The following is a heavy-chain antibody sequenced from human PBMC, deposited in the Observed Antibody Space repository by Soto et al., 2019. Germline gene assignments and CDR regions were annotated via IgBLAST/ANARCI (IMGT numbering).Heavy chain of an antibody. Sequence: QVQQQQWGARLLKPSETLSLTCAEYGRSMSGYNWSWLCRSPGRGLEWVGEIGPTGATNYGPTFMSLVTVSVDTSTLDLSLRLTQVTAAETATYRCSGIGVGVGVDMWGLGTMVSVSS. D-gene: IGHD3-3*01. CDR2: IGPTGAT. CDR3: SGIGVGVGVDM. J-gene: IGHJ3*02. V-gene: IGHV4-34*02. CDR1: GRSMSGYN.